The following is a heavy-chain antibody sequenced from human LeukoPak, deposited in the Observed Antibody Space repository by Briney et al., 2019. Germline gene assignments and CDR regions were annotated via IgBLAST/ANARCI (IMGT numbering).Heavy chain of an antibody. J-gene: IGHJ4*02. CDR1: GFTFSSYA. D-gene: IGHD2-21*02. CDR2: ISGSDGST. Sequence: QPGGSLRLSCAASGFTFSSYAMSWVRQAPGKGLEWVSAISGSDGSTYYADSVKGRFTISRDNSKNTLYLQMNSLSAEDTAVYYCKKDLGGSGDYRPYWGQGSVVTVSS. CDR3: KKDLGGSGDYRPY. V-gene: IGHV3-23*01.